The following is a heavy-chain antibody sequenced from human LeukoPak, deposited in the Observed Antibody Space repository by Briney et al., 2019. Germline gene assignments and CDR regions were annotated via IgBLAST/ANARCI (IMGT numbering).Heavy chain of an antibody. V-gene: IGHV3-9*01. CDR2: ISWNSGSI. CDR1: GFTFDDYA. J-gene: IGHJ6*02. D-gene: IGHD6-13*01. Sequence: GGSLRLSCAASGFTFDDYAMYWVRQAPGKGLEWVSGISWNSGSIGYADSVKGRFTISRDNSKNTLYLQMNSLRAEDTAVYYCAKGRGSSSWYTVRSYYYYGMDVWGQGTTVTVSS. CDR3: AKGRGSSSWYTVRSYYYYGMDV.